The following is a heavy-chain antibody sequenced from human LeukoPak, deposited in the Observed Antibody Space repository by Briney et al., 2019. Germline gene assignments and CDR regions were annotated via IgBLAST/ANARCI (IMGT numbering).Heavy chain of an antibody. CDR3: ARAFRWIVLMVYAIEDYFDY. CDR1: GFTFSSYW. Sequence: GGSLRLSCAASGFTFSSYWMSWVRQAPGKGLEWVANIKQDGSEKYYVDSVKGRFTISRDNAKDSLYLQMNSLRAEDTAVYYCARAFRWIVLMVYAIEDYFDYWGQEPWSPSPQ. D-gene: IGHD2-8*01. J-gene: IGHJ4*01. CDR2: IKQDGSEK. V-gene: IGHV3-7*01.